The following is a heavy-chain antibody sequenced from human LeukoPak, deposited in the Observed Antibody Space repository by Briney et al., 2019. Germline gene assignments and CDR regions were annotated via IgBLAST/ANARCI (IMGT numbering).Heavy chain of an antibody. CDR1: GGSFSGYY. CDR3: ARSSYGARRGV. Sequence: PSETLSLTCAVYGGSFSGYYWSWIRQPPGKGLEWIGEINHSGSTNYNPSPKSRVTISADTSKNQFSLKLSSVTAADTAVYYCARSSYGARRGVWGKGTTVTVSS. CDR2: INHSGST. J-gene: IGHJ6*04. D-gene: IGHD4-17*01. V-gene: IGHV4-34*01.